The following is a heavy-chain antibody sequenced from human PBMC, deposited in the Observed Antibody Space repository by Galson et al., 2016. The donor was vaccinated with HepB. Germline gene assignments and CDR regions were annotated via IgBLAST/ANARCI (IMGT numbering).Heavy chain of an antibody. CDR3: ARHAGCRSGWDEDYFDY. J-gene: IGHJ4*02. CDR1: GGSISSTIYL. Sequence: SETLSLTCTVSGGSISSTIYLWDWIRQPPGKGLEWIGSIYYNGHTNYDPSLKSRLSISVDTSKNQFSLNLISVTAADTAVYYCARHAGCRSGWDEDYFDYWGQGALVTVSS. D-gene: IGHD6-19*01. CDR2: IYYNGHT. V-gene: IGHV4-39*01.